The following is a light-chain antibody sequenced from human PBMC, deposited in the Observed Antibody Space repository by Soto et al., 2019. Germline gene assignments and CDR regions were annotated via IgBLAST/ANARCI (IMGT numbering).Light chain of an antibody. V-gene: IGKV1-5*01. J-gene: IGKJ1*01. CDR1: QSLSGL. CDR2: DAS. CDR3: QQYSSYWT. Sequence: DIPMTPSPSTLSASVGDRVTITCRASQSLSGLLAWYQQRPGKAPKLLIYDASSLESGVPSRFSGSGSGTEFTLTISSLQPEDFANYFCQQYSSYWTFGQGTKVEIK.